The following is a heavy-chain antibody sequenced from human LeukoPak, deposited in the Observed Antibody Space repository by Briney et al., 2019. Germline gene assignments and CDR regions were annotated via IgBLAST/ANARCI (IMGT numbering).Heavy chain of an antibody. J-gene: IGHJ6*04. CDR2: ISSSGSTK. D-gene: IGHD5-12*01. Sequence: PGGSLRLSCAASGFTFSSYEMNWVRQAPGKGLEWVSYISSSGSTKYYADSVKGRFAISRDNAKNSLNLQMNSLRAEDTAVYYCARKDYGGYAYYYYGLDVWGKGTTVTVSS. V-gene: IGHV3-48*03. CDR3: ARKDYGGYAYYYYGLDV. CDR1: GFTFSSYE.